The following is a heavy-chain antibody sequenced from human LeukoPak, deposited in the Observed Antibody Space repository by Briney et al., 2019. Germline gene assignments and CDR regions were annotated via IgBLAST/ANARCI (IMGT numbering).Heavy chain of an antibody. CDR2: IIGSGGST. Sequence: PGGSLTLSCPASGFTFTSYCMSWVRQAPGNGREWVSAIIGSGGSTYYADSVKGRFPISRDNSKNTLYLQINSLRAEDRAVYYCAKAKEWGAAGTGDYWGQGTLVTVSS. CDR1: GFTFTSYC. V-gene: IGHV3-23*01. CDR3: AKAKEWGAAGTGDY. D-gene: IGHD6-13*01. J-gene: IGHJ4*02.